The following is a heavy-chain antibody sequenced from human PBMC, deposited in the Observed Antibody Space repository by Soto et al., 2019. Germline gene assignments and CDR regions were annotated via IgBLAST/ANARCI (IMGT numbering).Heavy chain of an antibody. CDR1: GFTFDEYA. J-gene: IGHJ6*02. D-gene: IGHD4-17*01. CDR2: ISWNSDSL. V-gene: IGHV3-9*01. Sequence: EMQVVESGGGLVQPGRSLRLSCAASGFTFDEYAMHWVRQVPGKGLEWVSGISWNSDSLGYADSVKGRFTISRDNAKNSLYLEMNSLRAEDTALYHCAKDKGRDYGNFGGSGYYHNGMDVWGQGTTVTVSS. CDR3: AKDKGRDYGNFGGSGYYHNGMDV.